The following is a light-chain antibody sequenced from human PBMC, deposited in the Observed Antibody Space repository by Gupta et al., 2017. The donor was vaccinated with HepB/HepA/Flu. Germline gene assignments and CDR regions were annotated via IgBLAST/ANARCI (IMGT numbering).Light chain of an antibody. V-gene: IGKV3-20*01. CDR2: AAS. J-gene: IGKJ2*01. CDR1: ESVGSRS. CDR3: QQYGSSRYT. Sequence: ELVLTQSPGTLSLSPGERATLSCRASESVGSRSVTWYQQKPGQAPRLRIYAASSRATGIPDRFSGSESGTDFTLTISRLEPEDFAVYYCQQYGSSRYTFGQGTKVEMK.